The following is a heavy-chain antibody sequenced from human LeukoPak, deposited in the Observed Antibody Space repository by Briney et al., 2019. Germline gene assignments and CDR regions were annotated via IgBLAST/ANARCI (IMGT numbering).Heavy chain of an antibody. CDR1: GYTFTSYG. CDR2: ISAYNGNT. J-gene: IGHJ5*02. D-gene: IGHD2-15*01. CDR3: ARGGYCSGGSCYPPTRWCDP. V-gene: IGHV1-18*01. Sequence: ASVKVSCKASGYTFTSYGISWVRQAPGRGLEWMGWISAYNGNTNYAQKLQGRVTMTTDTSTSTAYMELRSLRSDDTAVYYCARGGYCSGGSCYPPTRWCDPWGQGTLVTVSS.